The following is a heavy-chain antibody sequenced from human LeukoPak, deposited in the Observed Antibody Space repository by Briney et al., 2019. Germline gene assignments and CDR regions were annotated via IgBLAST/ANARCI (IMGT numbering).Heavy chain of an antibody. D-gene: IGHD4-17*01. CDR3: TTDAPPTVTTLPDY. Sequence: GGSLRLSCAASGFTFSSYAMSWVRQAPGKGLEWVSSISGSGVGTYYADSVKGRFTISRDNSKITLYLQMNSLRAEDTAVYYCTTDAPPTVTTLPDYWGQGTLVTVSS. V-gene: IGHV3-23*01. CDR1: GFTFSSYA. CDR2: ISGSGVGT. J-gene: IGHJ4*02.